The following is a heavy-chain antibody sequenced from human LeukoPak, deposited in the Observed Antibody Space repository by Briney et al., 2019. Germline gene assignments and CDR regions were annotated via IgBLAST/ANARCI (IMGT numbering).Heavy chain of an antibody. J-gene: IGHJ5*02. CDR3: ATSQYPIAAADNWFDP. CDR1: GGSISRSNYY. V-gene: IGHV4-39*01. D-gene: IGHD6-13*01. CDR2: VYSSGTT. Sequence: SETLSLTCTVSGGSISRSNYYWAWIRQPPGKGLEWIGSVYSSGTTWYNSSLKSRVTIFVDTSRNQFSLNLRSVTAADTAVYYCATSQYPIAAADNWFDPWGQGTLVAVSS.